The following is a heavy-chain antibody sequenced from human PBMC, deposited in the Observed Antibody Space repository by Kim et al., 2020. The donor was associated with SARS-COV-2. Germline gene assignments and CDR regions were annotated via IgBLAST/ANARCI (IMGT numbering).Heavy chain of an antibody. V-gene: IGHV3-9*01. Sequence: ADSVKGRFTISRDDAKNSLYLQMNSLRAEDTALYYCAKDMAATGTRSFHYWGQGTLVTVSS. D-gene: IGHD1-1*01. CDR3: AKDMAATGTRSFHY. J-gene: IGHJ4*02.